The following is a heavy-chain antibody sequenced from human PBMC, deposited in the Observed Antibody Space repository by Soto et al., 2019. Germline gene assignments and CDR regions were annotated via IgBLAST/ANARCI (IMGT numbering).Heavy chain of an antibody. CDR2: ISGSGGST. Sequence: EVQLLESGGGLVQPGGSLRLSCAASGFTFSSYAMSWVRQAPGKGLEWVSAISGSGGSTYYADSVKGRFTISRDNSKNPLYLQMNSLRAEDTAVYYCAKGGCSGGSCYLAYYYYMDVWGKGTTVTVSS. CDR1: GFTFSSYA. CDR3: AKGGCSGGSCYLAYYYYMDV. D-gene: IGHD2-15*01. V-gene: IGHV3-23*01. J-gene: IGHJ6*03.